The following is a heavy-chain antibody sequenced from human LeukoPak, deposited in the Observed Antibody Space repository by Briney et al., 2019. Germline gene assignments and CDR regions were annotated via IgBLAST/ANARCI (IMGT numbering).Heavy chain of an antibody. Sequence: SETLSLTCTVSGGSISSYYWTWIRQPAGKGLEWIGRFYTSGNTNYNPSLKSRVTMSVDTSKNQFSLHLNSVTAADTAVYFCARESAVTTRGLDYWGQGTLVTVSS. V-gene: IGHV4-4*07. CDR2: FYTSGNT. J-gene: IGHJ4*02. CDR3: ARESAVTTRGLDY. CDR1: GGSISSYY. D-gene: IGHD4-17*01.